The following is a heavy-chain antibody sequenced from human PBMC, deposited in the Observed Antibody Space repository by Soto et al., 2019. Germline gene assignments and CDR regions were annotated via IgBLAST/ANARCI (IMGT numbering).Heavy chain of an antibody. D-gene: IGHD2-15*01. CDR3: AKRRGAXXXXDX. Sequence: DVQLLESGGGLVQPEGSLRLSCAASGFTFSSYAMGWVRQGPGKGLEWVAVVSIGGSTHYADSVRGRFTISRDNSKNTLSLQMNSLTAEDTAVYFCAKRRGAXXXXDXWGQXALVTVSS. J-gene: IGHJ4*02. CDR1: GFTFSSYA. V-gene: IGHV3-23*01. CDR2: VSIGGST.